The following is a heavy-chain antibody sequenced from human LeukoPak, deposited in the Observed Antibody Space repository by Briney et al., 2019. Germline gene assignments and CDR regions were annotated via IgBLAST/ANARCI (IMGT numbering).Heavy chain of an antibody. CDR1: GLSVRSNY. V-gene: IGHV3-66*02. Sequence: GGSLRLSCAASGLSVRSNYMSWVRPAPGKGLEWVSVLYSDSTTYYADSVKGRFTISRANSKNTLYLLMNCMRAEDTAVYYCVRGMGVSMLYYFDYWGQGTLVTVSS. J-gene: IGHJ4*02. D-gene: IGHD3-10*01. CDR3: VRGMGVSMLYYFDY. CDR2: LYSDSTT.